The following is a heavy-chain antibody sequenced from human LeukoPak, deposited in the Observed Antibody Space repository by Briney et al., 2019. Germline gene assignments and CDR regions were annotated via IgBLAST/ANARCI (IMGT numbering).Heavy chain of an antibody. CDR1: GGSISSGSYY. D-gene: IGHD3-16*02. Sequence: PSETLSLTCTVSGGSISSGSYYWSWIRQPAGKGLEWIGRIYTSGSTNYNPSLKSRVTISVDTSKNQFSLKLSSVTAADPAVYYCAISVWGSYRPFDYWGQGTLVTVSS. CDR2: IYTSGST. CDR3: AISVWGSYRPFDY. J-gene: IGHJ4*02. V-gene: IGHV4-61*02.